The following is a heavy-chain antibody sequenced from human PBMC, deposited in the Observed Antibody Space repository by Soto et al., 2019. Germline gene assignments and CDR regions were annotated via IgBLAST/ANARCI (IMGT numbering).Heavy chain of an antibody. CDR1: GDSVSSNSAA. Sequence: SQTLSLTCAISGDSVSSNSAACNWIRPSPSRGLEWLGRTYYRSKWYNDYAVSVKSRITINPDTSKNQFSLQLNSVTPEDTAVYYCAGEKERYSGYHPPYYAMDVSCPGTTLTL. D-gene: IGHD5-12*01. V-gene: IGHV6-1*01. CDR3: AGEKERYSGYHPPYYAMDV. CDR2: TYYRSKWYN. J-gene: IGHJ6*02.